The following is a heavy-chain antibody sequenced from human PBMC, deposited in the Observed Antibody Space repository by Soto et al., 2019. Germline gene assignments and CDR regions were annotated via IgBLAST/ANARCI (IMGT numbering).Heavy chain of an antibody. Sequence: QVQLVQSGAEVKKPGASVKVSCKASGYTFTSYGISWVRQAPGQGLEWMGWISAYNGNTNYAQKLQGRVTMTTEITTSKACMELRSIRSGATDIYYCARDSLGVQLEILADAFGIWGQGTMVTGSS. V-gene: IGHV1-18*01. CDR2: ISAYNGNT. D-gene: IGHD1-1*01. CDR1: GYTFTSYG. CDR3: ARDSLGVQLEILADAFGI. J-gene: IGHJ3*02.